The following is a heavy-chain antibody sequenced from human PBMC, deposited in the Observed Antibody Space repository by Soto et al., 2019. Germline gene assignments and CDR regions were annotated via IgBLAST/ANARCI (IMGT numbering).Heavy chain of an antibody. J-gene: IGHJ5*02. V-gene: IGHV1-69*12. CDR2: IIPIFGTA. D-gene: IGHD3-22*01. CDR1: GGTFSSYA. CDR3: ARDRGPSSGYYPSWFDP. Sequence: QVQLVQSGAEVKKPGSSVKVSCKASGGTFSSYAIGWVRQAPGQGLEWMGEIIPIFGTANYAQKFQGRVTITADESTNTAYMELSSLRYEDTAVYYCARDRGPSSGYYPSWFDPWGQGTLVTVSS.